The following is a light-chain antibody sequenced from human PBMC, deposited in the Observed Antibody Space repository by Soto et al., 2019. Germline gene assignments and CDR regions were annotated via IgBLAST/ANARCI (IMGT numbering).Light chain of an antibody. J-gene: IGKJ2*01. CDR2: KAS. CDR1: QTVVDW. V-gene: IGKV1-5*03. CDR3: QQYNAYPYT. Sequence: DVHMTQSPSTLSASVGDRVTITCRASQTVVDWLAWYQQKPGKAPKPLIYKASSLESGVPSRFSGSASGTEFTLTISSLQPDDFATYYCQQYNAYPYTFGQGTKLEIK.